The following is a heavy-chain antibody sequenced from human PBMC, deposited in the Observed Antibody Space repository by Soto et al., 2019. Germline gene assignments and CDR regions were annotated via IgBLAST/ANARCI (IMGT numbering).Heavy chain of an antibody. CDR1: GGSISSGGYY. V-gene: IGHV4-31*03. J-gene: IGHJ5*02. CDR2: IYSSGST. D-gene: IGHD2-2*01. CDR3: ATPNCSSNCLRWFFP. Sequence: QVQLQEAVPGLVKPSQTLSLTCTVSGGSISSGGYYWTWIRQHPGKGLAWIGYIYSSGSTYYNPSLRRRVAISPDRSENQFSLKLSSVTAADTAVYYCATPNCSSNCLRWFFPWGQGNLVTVSS.